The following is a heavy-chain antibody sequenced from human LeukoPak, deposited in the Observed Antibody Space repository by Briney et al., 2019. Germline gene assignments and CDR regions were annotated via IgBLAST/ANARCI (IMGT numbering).Heavy chain of an antibody. CDR3: ARDNWNYGSSMDV. V-gene: IGHV1-69*13. Sequence: SVKVSCKASGGTFSSYAISWVRQAPGQGLEWMGGIIPIFGTANYAQKFQGRVTITADESTSTAYMELSSLRSEDTAVYYCARDNWNYGSSMDVWGQGTTVTVSS. CDR1: GGTFSSYA. D-gene: IGHD1-7*01. J-gene: IGHJ6*02. CDR2: IIPIFGTA.